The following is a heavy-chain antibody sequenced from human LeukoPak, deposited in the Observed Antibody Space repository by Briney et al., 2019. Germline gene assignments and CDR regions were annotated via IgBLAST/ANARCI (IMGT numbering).Heavy chain of an antibody. J-gene: IGHJ3*02. CDR2: IYPGDSDT. D-gene: IGHD3-10*01. Sequence: NAGGSLEISGKGSGYSFSTYWIAWVRRLPGKGRGGMGIIYPGDSDTRYTPSFQGQVTISADKSINTAYLQWSSLQASDTAMYYCARHWNYYGSQEGGDAFDIWGQGTLVTVSS. CDR3: ARHWNYYGSQEGGDAFDI. CDR1: GYSFSTYW. V-gene: IGHV5-51*01.